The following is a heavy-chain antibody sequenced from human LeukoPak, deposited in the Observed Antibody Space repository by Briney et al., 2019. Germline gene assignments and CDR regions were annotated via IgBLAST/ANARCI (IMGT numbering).Heavy chain of an antibody. J-gene: IGHJ4*02. CDR1: GGTFSSYA. CDR2: IIPIFGTA. D-gene: IGHD5-12*01. CDR3: APEARYSGYDSGY. V-gene: IGHV1-69*13. Sequence: SVKVSCKASGGTFSSYAISWVRQAPGQGLEWMGGIIPIFGTANYAQKFQGRVTITAEESTSTSYMQLTILRSEDTSVYYCAPEARYSGYDSGYWGQGTLVTVSS.